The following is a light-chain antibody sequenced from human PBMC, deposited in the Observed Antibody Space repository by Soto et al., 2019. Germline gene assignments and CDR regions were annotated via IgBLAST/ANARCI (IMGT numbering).Light chain of an antibody. Sequence: QSALTQPASVSGPPGQSITISCTGTSSDVGAYNYVSWYQHHPGKAPRLVIYDVTNRPSGISDRFSGSKSGNTASLTISGLLAEDEADYYGTSYPTTSTYVFGTGTKLPVL. V-gene: IGLV2-14*01. CDR1: SSDVGAYNY. CDR2: DVT. J-gene: IGLJ1*01. CDR3: TSYPTTSTYV.